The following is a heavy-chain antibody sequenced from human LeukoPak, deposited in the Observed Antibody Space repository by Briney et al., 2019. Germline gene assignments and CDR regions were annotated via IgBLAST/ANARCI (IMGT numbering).Heavy chain of an antibody. D-gene: IGHD3-10*02. CDR3: AELGITMIGGV. CDR2: ISWNSGSR. Sequence: QPGGSLRLSCAASGFTFDDYAMHWVRQAPGKGLEWVSGISWNSGSRDYADSVEGRFTISRDNAKNSLYLQMNSLRAEDTAVYYCAELGITMIGGVWGKGTTVTISS. J-gene: IGHJ6*04. CDR1: GFTFDDYA. V-gene: IGHV3-9*01.